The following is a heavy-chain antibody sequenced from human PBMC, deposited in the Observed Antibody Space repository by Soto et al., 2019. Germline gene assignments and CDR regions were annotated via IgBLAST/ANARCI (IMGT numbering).Heavy chain of an antibody. Sequence: GGSLRLSCAGSGLTFNGDWMNWVRQAPGKGLEWVGRIKSESDGGTTAYAAPVKGRFTISRDDSKNTVYLQMNSLRTEDTALYYCMTDRQYRPAYWGQGT. V-gene: IGHV3-15*07. D-gene: IGHD3-16*02. J-gene: IGHJ4*02. CDR3: MTDRQYRPAY. CDR2: IKSESDGGTT. CDR1: GLTFNGDW.